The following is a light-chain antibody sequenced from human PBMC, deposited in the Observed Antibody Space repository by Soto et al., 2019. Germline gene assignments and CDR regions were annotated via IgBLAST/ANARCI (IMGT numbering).Light chain of an antibody. CDR1: QSVSSSY. V-gene: IGKV3-20*01. CDR2: GAS. CDR3: QQSGSSPYT. Sequence: EIVLTQSPGTLSLSPGERATLSCRASQSVSSSYLAWYQQKPGQAPRLLIYGASSRATGTQDRFSGSGSGKNFTLTISTLEPEDFAVYYCQQSGSSPYTFGQGTKLEIK. J-gene: IGKJ2*01.